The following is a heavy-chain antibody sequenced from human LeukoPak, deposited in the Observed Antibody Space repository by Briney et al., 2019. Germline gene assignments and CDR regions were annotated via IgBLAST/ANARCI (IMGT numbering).Heavy chain of an antibody. CDR2: INPNSGGT. CDR3: AREKLVGDSFDP. D-gene: IGHD1-26*01. J-gene: IGHJ5*02. Sequence: ASVKVSCKASGYTFTGHYMHWVRQAPGQGLEWMGWINPNSGGTNYAQKLQGRVTMTRDTSISTAYMELSRLRSDDTAVYYCAREKLVGDSFDPWGQGTLVTVSS. CDR1: GYTFTGHY. V-gene: IGHV1-2*02.